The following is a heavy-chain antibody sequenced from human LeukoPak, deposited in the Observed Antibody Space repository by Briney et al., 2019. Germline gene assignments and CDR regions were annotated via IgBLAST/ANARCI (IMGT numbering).Heavy chain of an antibody. V-gene: IGHV1-8*01. J-gene: IGHJ4*02. CDR2: TNPNSGNT. D-gene: IGHD1-20*01. CDR1: GYTFTSYD. CDR3: ARGDRIAGAIYY. Sequence: AASVKVSCKASGYTFTSYDISWVRQATGQGLEWMGWTNPNSGNTGYAQKFQGRVTMTRNTAISTAYMELSSLRSDDTAVYYCARGDRIAGAIYYWGQGTLGTGSS.